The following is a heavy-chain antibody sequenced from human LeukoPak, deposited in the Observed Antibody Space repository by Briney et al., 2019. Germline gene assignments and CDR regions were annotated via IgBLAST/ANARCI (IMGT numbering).Heavy chain of an antibody. CDR1: GYTFTSYY. D-gene: IGHD3-22*01. J-gene: IGHJ4*02. CDR2: INPSGGST. V-gene: IGHV1-46*01. Sequence: ALVKVSCKASGYTFTSYYMHWVRQAPGQGLEWMGIINPSGGSTSYAQKFQGRVTMTRDTSTSTVYMELSSLRSEDTAVYYCARDGSSYDFDYWGQGTLVTVSS. CDR3: ARDGSSYDFDY.